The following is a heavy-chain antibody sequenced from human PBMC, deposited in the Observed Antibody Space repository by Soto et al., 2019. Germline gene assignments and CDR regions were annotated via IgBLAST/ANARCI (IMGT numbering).Heavy chain of an antibody. CDR2: ISVYNGDT. D-gene: IGHD3-3*01. J-gene: IGHJ4*02. CDR3: ARPDFWSGYAFDY. CDR1: GYTFNTYG. V-gene: IGHV1-18*04. Sequence: ASVKVSCKTSGYTFNTYGLSWVRQAPGQGLQWLGWISVYNGDTKYAQNLQGRVNMTTDTSTRTAYMELKSLRSDDTAVYFCARPDFWSGYAFDYWGQGTLVTVSS.